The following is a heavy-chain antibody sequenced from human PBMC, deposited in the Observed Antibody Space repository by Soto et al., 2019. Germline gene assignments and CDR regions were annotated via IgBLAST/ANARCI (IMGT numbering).Heavy chain of an antibody. Sequence: EXQLLESGGDXXXXGGXXXXXCXAXXXXXXXXAMNXXXXXXGXGLEWVSSFGGGGGGPFYADSVKGRFTFARDNSKNTVYLQMNSLRAEDTAVYFCARCQVLTGVSGWCNYFDPWGQGTLVTVSS. CDR3: ARCQVLTGVSGWCNYFDP. D-gene: IGHD2-8*01. V-gene: IGHV3-23*01. J-gene: IGHJ5*02. CDR1: XXXXXXXA. CDR2: FGGGGGGP.